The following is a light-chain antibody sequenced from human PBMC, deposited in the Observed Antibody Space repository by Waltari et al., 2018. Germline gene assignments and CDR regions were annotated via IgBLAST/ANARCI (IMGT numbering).Light chain of an antibody. V-gene: IGKV3-20*01. Sequence: SCRASQSVSRSLSCYQQKPRQAPKLLIYGASTRATGIPDRFTGSGSGTDFSLTSSSLEPEDFAIYFCQHYVRLPATFGQGTKVEIK. J-gene: IGKJ1*01. CDR2: GAS. CDR1: QSVSRS. CDR3: QHYVRLPAT.